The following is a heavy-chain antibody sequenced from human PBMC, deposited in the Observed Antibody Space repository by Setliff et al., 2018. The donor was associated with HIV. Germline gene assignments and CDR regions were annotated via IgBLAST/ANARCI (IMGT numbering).Heavy chain of an antibody. CDR3: ATDTAFLQEGTEF. CDR2: SYYSGST. Sequence: PSETLSLTCTVSGGSIRGSNYYWAWIRQPPGKGLEWIGSSYYSGSTYYNPSLKSRVTISLDTSKNQFSLKLTSVTAADTAIYYCATDTAFLQEGTEFWGQGALVTVSS. CDR1: GGSIRGSNYY. D-gene: IGHD5-18*01. J-gene: IGHJ4*02. V-gene: IGHV4-39*01.